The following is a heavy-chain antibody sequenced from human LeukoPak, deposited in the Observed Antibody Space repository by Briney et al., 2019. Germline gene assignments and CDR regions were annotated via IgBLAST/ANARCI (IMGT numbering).Heavy chain of an antibody. J-gene: IGHJ4*02. CDR2: IYPGDSET. CDR1: ADTFTGSS. CDR3: ARRSGRWSDFDY. D-gene: IGHD6-25*01. Sequence: GGSLNTPFKLSADTFTGSSIAGVRQLHGKGRGGLGIIYPGDSETRYGPSFQRQVTNSADMSLTAAYLQGNRLSASDTAIYCCARRSGRWSDFDYWGQGTLVTVSS. V-gene: IGHV5-51*01.